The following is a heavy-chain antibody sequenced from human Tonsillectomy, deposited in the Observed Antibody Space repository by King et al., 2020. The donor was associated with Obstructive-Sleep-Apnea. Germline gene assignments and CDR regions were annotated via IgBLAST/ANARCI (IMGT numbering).Heavy chain of an antibody. V-gene: IGHV3-30-3*01. CDR1: GFTFSTYA. CDR2: ISYDGNNK. D-gene: IGHD5-24*01. CDR3: AWLQGGAFDY. Sequence: VQLVESGGGVVQPGRSLRLSCAASGFTFSTYAMHWVRQAPGKGLEWVAVISYDGNNKYYADSVKGRFTISRDNSKNTLYLQMNSLRAEDTAVYYCAWLQGGAFDYWGQGTLVTVSS. J-gene: IGHJ4*02.